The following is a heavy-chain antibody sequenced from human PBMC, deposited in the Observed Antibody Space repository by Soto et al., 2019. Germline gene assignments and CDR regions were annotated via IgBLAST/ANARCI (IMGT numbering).Heavy chain of an antibody. D-gene: IGHD2-2*02. CDR2: INHSGST. Sequence: ETLSLTCAVYCGSFIGYYWSWIRQPPWKGLEWIGEINHSGSTNYNPSLKSRVTISVDTSKNQFSLKLSSVTAADTAVYYCARGYCSSTSCYIRGGWFDPWGQGTLVTVSS. CDR1: CGSFIGYY. CDR3: ARGYCSSTSCYIRGGWFDP. J-gene: IGHJ5*02. V-gene: IGHV4-34*01.